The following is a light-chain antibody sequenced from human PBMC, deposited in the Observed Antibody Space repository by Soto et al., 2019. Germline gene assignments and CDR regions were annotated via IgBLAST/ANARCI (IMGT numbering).Light chain of an antibody. V-gene: IGLV1-40*01. CDR3: QSYDSSLSGSYVI. CDR1: SSNIGAGFD. CDR2: GNI. Sequence: QSVLTQPPSVSGAPGQRVTISCTGSSSNIGAGFDVHWYQHLPGTAPKLLIYGNINRPSGVPDRFSGSKSGTSASLAITGLQAEDEADYYCQSYDSSLSGSYVIFGGGTQLTVL. J-gene: IGLJ2*01.